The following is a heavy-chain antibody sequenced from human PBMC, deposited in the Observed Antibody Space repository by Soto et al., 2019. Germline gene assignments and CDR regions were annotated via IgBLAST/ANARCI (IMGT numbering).Heavy chain of an antibody. Sequence: EVQLVESGGGLVQPGRSLRLSCAASGFTFDDYAMHWVRQPPGKAMEWVSGITWNSGIIGYADSVKGRFTISRDNAKNSLYLQMNSLRPEDTALYYCATDQGYRTSYYGYVDRWGRGTLVAVAS. CDR2: ITWNSGII. D-gene: IGHD6-13*01. V-gene: IGHV3-9*01. CDR3: ATDQGYRTSYYGYVDR. J-gene: IGHJ2*01. CDR1: GFTFDDYA.